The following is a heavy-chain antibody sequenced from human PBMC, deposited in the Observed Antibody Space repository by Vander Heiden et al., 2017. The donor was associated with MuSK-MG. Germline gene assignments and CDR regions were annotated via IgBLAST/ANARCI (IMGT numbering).Heavy chain of an antibody. D-gene: IGHD5-18*01. Sequence: QVQLVESGGGVVQPGRSLRLSCAAPGFTFSSYAMHWVRQAPGKGLEWVAVISYDGSNKYYADSVKGRFTISRDNSKNTLYLQMNSLRAEDTAVYYCARGYETATLDYWGQGTLVTVSS. V-gene: IGHV3-30-3*01. CDR3: ARGYETATLDY. CDR1: GFTFSSYA. CDR2: ISYDGSNK. J-gene: IGHJ4*02.